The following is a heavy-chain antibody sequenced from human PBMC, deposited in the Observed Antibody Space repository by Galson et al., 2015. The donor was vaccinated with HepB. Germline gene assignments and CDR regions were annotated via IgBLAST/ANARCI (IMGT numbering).Heavy chain of an antibody. V-gene: IGHV3-30*18. CDR2: ISYDGSDE. CDR1: GFSFSIYG. CDR3: AKDQVGYYLLFVMDY. Sequence: SLRLSCAASGFSFSIYGMHWVRQAPGKGLEWVAGISYDGSDEFYADSVRGRFTISRDKSKNTLYLQMNSLSAEDTAVYYCAKDQVGYYLLFVMDYWGQGTLVTVSS. D-gene: IGHD3-10*01. J-gene: IGHJ4*02.